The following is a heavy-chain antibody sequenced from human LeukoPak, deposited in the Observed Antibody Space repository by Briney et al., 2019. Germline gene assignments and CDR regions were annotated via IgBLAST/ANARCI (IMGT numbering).Heavy chain of an antibody. CDR2: IYYSGST. CDR1: GGSISSYY. Sequence: SETLSLTCTVSGGSISSYYWSWLRQPPGRGLVWIGYIYYSGSTNYNPSLKSRVTISVDTSKNQFSLKLSLVTAADTAVYYCARGSSTSWPIDYWGQGTLVTVSS. J-gene: IGHJ4*02. CDR3: ARGSSTSWPIDY. D-gene: IGHD2-2*01. V-gene: IGHV4-59*01.